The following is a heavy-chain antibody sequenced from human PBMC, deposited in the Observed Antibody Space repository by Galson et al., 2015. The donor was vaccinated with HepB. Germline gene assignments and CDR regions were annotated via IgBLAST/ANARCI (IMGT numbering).Heavy chain of an antibody. CDR2: IRSKANSYST. J-gene: IGHJ4*02. CDR3: TRRDYYDSSGLLDY. Sequence: SLRLSCAASGFTVSGSSMHWVRQASGKGLEWVGRIRSKANSYSTEYAASVKGRFTISRDDSKNTAYLQMNSLKTEDTAVYYCTRRDYYDSSGLLDYWGQGTLVTVSS. CDR1: GFTVSGSS. V-gene: IGHV3-73*01. D-gene: IGHD3-22*01.